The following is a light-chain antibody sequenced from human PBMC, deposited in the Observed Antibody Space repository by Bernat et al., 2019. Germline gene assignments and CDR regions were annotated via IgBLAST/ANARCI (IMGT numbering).Light chain of an antibody. CDR1: RLGSKF. CDR3: QAWDSSTGV. V-gene: IGLV3-1*01. Sequence: DLSQPPSVSVSPGQTASITCTGNRLGSKFTCWYQQRPGQTPVLVIYRDNKRPSGIPERLSGSHSGNPATLTISETQAIDEADYYCQAWDSSTGVFGGGTRLTVL. CDR2: RDN. J-gene: IGLJ3*02.